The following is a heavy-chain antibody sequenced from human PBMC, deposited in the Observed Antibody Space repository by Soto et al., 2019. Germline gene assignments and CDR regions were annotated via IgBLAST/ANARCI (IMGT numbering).Heavy chain of an antibody. CDR1: GYIFTDHY. D-gene: IGHD1-20*01. J-gene: IGHJ6*02. CDR2: IDPRGGGT. Sequence: ASVKVSCKASGYIFTDHYLHWVRQAPGQGLEWVGWIDPRGGGTSYALKFHGRVTMTRDTSISTAYMEVSRLGSDDAAVYFCARDGPRGITGSRWYYYGLDVWGQGTTVTVSS. CDR3: ARDGPRGITGSRWYYYGLDV. V-gene: IGHV1-2*02.